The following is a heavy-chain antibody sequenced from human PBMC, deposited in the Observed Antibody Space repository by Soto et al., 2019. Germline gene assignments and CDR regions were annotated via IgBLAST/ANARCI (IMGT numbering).Heavy chain of an antibody. J-gene: IGHJ6*02. CDR2: IYYSGST. CDR1: GGSLSSYY. Sequence: SETLPLTCTVSGGSLSSYYWSWIRQPPGKGLEWIGYIYYSGSTNYNPSLKSRVTISVDTSKNQFSLKLSSVTAAYTAVYYCACWRVTFPYCYGMDVWAQGTTVTVSS. CDR3: ACWRVTFPYCYGMDV. V-gene: IGHV4-59*12.